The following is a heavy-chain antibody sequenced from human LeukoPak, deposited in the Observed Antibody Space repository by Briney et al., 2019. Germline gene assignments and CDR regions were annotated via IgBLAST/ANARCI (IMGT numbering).Heavy chain of an antibody. J-gene: IGHJ4*02. V-gene: IGHV1-69*13. Sequence: ASVKVSCKASGGTFSSYAISWVRQAPGQGLEWMGGIIPIFGTANYAQKFQGRVTITADESTSTAYMELSSLRSEDTAAYYCASLREQWPHYFDYWGQGTLVTVSS. CDR1: GGTFSSYA. CDR2: IIPIFGTA. CDR3: ASLREQWPHYFDY. D-gene: IGHD6-19*01.